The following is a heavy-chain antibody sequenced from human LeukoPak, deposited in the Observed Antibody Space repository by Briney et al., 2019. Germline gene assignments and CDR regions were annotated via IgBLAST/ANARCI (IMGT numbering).Heavy chain of an antibody. CDR3: GRGRGNYYYYYMDV. CDR2: INHSGST. V-gene: IGHV4-34*01. J-gene: IGHJ6*03. CDR1: GGSFSGYY. Sequence: SETLSLTCAVYGGSFSGYYWSWIRQPPGKGLEWIGEINHSGSTNYNPSLKSRVTISVDTSKNQFSLKLSSVTAADTAVYYCGRGRGNYYYYYMDVWGKGTTVTISS. D-gene: IGHD3-10*01.